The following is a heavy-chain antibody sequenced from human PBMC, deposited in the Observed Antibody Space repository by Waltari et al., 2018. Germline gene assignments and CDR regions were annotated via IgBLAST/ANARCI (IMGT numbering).Heavy chain of an antibody. CDR2: ISYDGSNK. D-gene: IGHD3-10*01. V-gene: IGHV3-30*18. Sequence: QVQLVESGGGVVQPGRSLRLSCAASGFTFSSYGLHCVLEAPGKGLEWVAVISYDGSNKYYADSVKGQFTISRDNSKNTLYLQMNSLRAEDTAVYYCAKDGGTYYYGSGNPWLDYWGQGTLVTVSS. J-gene: IGHJ4*02. CDR3: AKDGGTYYYGSGNPWLDY. CDR1: GFTFSSYG.